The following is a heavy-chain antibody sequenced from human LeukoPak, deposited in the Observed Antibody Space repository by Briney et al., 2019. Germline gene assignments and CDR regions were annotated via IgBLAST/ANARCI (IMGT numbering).Heavy chain of an antibody. CDR2: IRNDGTIK. D-gene: IGHD6-13*01. CDR3: AKTGSSSWGYFDY. J-gene: IGHJ4*02. Sequence: GGSLRLSCAASGFTFRTYGMHWVRQAPGKGLEWVAFIRNDGTIKYYADSVKGRFTNSRDNSKSTLYLQMNSLRAEDTAVYYCAKTGSSSWGYFDYWGQGTLVTVSS. V-gene: IGHV3-30*02. CDR1: GFTFRTYG.